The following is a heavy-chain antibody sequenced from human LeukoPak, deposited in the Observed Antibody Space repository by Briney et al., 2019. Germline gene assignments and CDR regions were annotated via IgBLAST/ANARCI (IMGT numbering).Heavy chain of an antibody. CDR2: ISAYNGNT. CDR3: AREPGYDILTPFDY. CDR1: GYTFTSYD. J-gene: IGHJ4*02. Sequence: ASVKVSSKASGYTFTSYDINWVRQATGQVLEWMGLISAYNGNTNYAQKLQGRVTMTTDTSTSTAYMELRSLRSDDTAVYYCAREPGYDILTPFDYWGQGTLVTVSS. V-gene: IGHV1-18*01. D-gene: IGHD3-9*01.